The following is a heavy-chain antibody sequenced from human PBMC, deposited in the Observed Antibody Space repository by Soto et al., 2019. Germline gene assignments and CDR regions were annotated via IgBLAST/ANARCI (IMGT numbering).Heavy chain of an antibody. J-gene: IGHJ5*02. D-gene: IGHD3-16*01. CDR1: GFTFSSYS. Sequence: EVQLVESGGGLVQPGGSLRLSCAASGFTFSSYSMNWVRQAPGKGLEWVSYISSSSSTIYYADSVKGRFTISRDNAKNSVYLQMNGLRAEDSAVYDCARGGRPLNWFDPWGQGTLVTVSS. CDR2: ISSSSSTI. CDR3: ARGGRPLNWFDP. V-gene: IGHV3-48*01.